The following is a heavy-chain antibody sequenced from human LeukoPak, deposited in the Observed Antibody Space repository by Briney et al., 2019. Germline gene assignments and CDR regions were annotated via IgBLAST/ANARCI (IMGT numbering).Heavy chain of an antibody. CDR3: ARECIPVAGTNWFYS. CDR2: IYTSGST. J-gene: IGHJ5*01. Sequence: PSETLTLTCTVSCGSISNYYWTWIGQSAGKGLEWIGRIYTSGSTNYNPSLKSRVTMSVDTSKNQFSLKLSSVTAADTAVYYCARECIPVAGTNWFYSWGQGTLVTVSS. V-gene: IGHV4-4*07. D-gene: IGHD6-19*01. CDR1: CGSISNYY.